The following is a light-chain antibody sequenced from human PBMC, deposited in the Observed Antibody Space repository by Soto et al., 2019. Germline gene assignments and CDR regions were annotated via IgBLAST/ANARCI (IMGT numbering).Light chain of an antibody. J-gene: IGKJ2*01. Sequence: DIQMTQSPSSLSASVGDRVTITCRASQSISSYLNWYQQKPGKAPKLLIYAASSLQSGVPSRFSGSGSGTYFTLTISSLHPEDFATYYCQQSYSTPYTFGQGTKL. CDR1: QSISSY. CDR3: QQSYSTPYT. CDR2: AAS. V-gene: IGKV1-39*01.